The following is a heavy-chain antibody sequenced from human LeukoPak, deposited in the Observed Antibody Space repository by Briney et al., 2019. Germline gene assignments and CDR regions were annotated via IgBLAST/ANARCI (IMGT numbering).Heavy chain of an antibody. J-gene: IGHJ5*02. CDR1: GYTFTSYG. CDR2: ISAYNGNT. D-gene: IGHD3-10*01. Sequence: GASVKVSCKASGYTFTSYGISWVRQAPGQGLEWMGWISAYNGNTNYAQKFQGRVTMTRDTSTSTVYMELSSLRSEDTAVYYCARDVTMVRGVHNWFDPWGQGTLVTVSS. CDR3: ARDVTMVRGVHNWFDP. V-gene: IGHV1-18*01.